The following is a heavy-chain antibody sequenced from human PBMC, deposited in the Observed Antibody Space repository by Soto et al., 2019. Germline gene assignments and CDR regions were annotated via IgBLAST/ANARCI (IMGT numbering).Heavy chain of an antibody. CDR3: AKNGESSDDRGWIDP. V-gene: IGHV3-66*01. CDR1: GFTVSSNY. Sequence: EVQLVESGGGLVQPGGSLRLSCAASGFTVSSNYMSWVRQAPGKGLGWVSVIYSGGTTYYADSVKGRFTISRDNSKNTCYLQMYSQRAEDTAVYYGAKNGESSDDRGWIDPWGQGTLVTVSS. D-gene: IGHD2-15*01. J-gene: IGHJ5*02. CDR2: IYSGGTT.